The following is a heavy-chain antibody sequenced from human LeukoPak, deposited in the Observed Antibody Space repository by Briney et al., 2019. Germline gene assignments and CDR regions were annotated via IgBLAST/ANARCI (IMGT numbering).Heavy chain of an antibody. V-gene: IGHV3-30*18. CDR3: AKGDYYYDSSAPVDI. Sequence: GGSLRLSCAASGFTFSSYGMHWVRQAPGKGLEWVAVISYDGSNKYYADSVKGRFTISRDNSKNTLCLQMNSLRAEDTAVYYCAKGDYYYDSSAPVDIWGQGTMVTVSS. J-gene: IGHJ3*02. CDR2: ISYDGSNK. CDR1: GFTFSSYG. D-gene: IGHD3-22*01.